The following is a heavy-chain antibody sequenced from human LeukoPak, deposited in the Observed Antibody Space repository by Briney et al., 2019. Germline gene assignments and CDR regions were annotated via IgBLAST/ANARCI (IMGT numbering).Heavy chain of an antibody. V-gene: IGHV5-51*01. D-gene: IGHD6-19*01. CDR3: ARQVARWAGPDY. CDR2: IYPGDSDT. J-gene: IGHJ4*02. CDR1: GYSFTSYW. Sequence: GESLQISCKGSGYSFTSYWIGWVRQMPRIGLESMGIIYPGDSDTRYSPSFQGQVTISADKSISTAYLQWSSLRASDTAMYYCARQVARWAGPDYWGQGTLVTVSS.